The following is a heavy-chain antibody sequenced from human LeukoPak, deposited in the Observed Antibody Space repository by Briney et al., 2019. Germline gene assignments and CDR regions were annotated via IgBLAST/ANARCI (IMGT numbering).Heavy chain of an antibody. J-gene: IGHJ6*04. D-gene: IGHD3-10*01. CDR2: ISAYNGNT. V-gene: IGHV1-18*04. CDR1: GYTFTSYG. Sequence: ASVKVSCKASGYTFTSYGTSWVRQAPGQGLEWMGWISAYNGNTNYAQKLQGRVTMTTDTSTSTAYMELRSLRSDDTAVYYCAREALWFGGAYGMDVWGKGTTVTVSS. CDR3: AREALWFGGAYGMDV.